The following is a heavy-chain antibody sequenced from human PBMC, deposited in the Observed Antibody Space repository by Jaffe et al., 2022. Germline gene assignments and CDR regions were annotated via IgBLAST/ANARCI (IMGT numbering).Heavy chain of an antibody. CDR3: ARNHGSSSRILPDWFDP. CDR2: IYHSGST. CDR1: GGSISSSNW. Sequence: QVQLQESGPGLVKPSGTLSLTCAVSGGSISSSNWWSWIRQPPGKGLEWIGEIYHSGSTNYNPSLKSRVTISVDKSKNQFSLKLSSVTAADTAVYYCARNHGSSSRILPDWFDPWGQGTLVTVSS. J-gene: IGHJ5*02. D-gene: IGHD6-13*01. V-gene: IGHV4-4*02.